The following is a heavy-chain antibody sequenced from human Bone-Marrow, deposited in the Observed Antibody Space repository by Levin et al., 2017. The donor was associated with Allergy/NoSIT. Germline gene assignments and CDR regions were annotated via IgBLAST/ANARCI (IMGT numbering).Heavy chain of an antibody. CDR3: ALTSRYFRYPHYYDYGMDV. Sequence: ASVKVSCKASGYTFTGYYMHWVRQAPGQGLEWMGWINPNSGGTNYAQKFQGWVTMTRDTSISTAYMELSRLRSDDTAVYYCALTSRYFRYPHYYDYGMDVWGQGTTVTVSS. D-gene: IGHD3-9*01. CDR1: GYTFTGYY. CDR2: INPNSGGT. J-gene: IGHJ6*02. V-gene: IGHV1-2*04.